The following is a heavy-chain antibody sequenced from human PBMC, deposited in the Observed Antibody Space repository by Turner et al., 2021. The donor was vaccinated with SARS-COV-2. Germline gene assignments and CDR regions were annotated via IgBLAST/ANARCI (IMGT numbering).Heavy chain of an antibody. CDR1: GYDFTNYG. V-gene: IGHV1-18*01. J-gene: IGHJ3*02. Sequence: QVQLVQSGADVKKPGASVTVSGKASGYDFTNYGISWVRQAPGQGLEWIGWIITYTANTHYAQRLQGRVTMTTDTSTSSVYLQMMSLSSDDTAVYYCATSLTFGETGTIDICGQSTMVTVSS. CDR2: IITYTANT. CDR3: ATSLTFGETGTIDI. D-gene: IGHD3-16*01.